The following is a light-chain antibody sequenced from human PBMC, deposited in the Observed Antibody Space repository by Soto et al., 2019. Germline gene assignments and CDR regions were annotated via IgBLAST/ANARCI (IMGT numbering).Light chain of an antibody. CDR2: EVT. CDR3: NSYTSSTSLPYV. Sequence: QSALTQPASVSGSPGQSITISCTGTTNDVGGYNCVSWYQQHPGKAPKLLIFEVTSRPSGVSHRFSGSKSGNTASLTISALQAEDEADYFCNSYTSSTSLPYVFGTGTKLTVL. CDR1: TNDVGGYNC. V-gene: IGLV2-14*01. J-gene: IGLJ1*01.